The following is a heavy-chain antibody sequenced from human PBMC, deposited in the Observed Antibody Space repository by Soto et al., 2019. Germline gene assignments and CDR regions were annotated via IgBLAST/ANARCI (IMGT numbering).Heavy chain of an antibody. CDR1: GGSFIGYY. D-gene: IGHD6-13*01. J-gene: IGHJ4*02. CDR3: ARGGNSSSFLGFDY. Sequence: KPAETLSLTCAVYGGSFIGYYWIWVRQAPGKGLEWIVEINHSGSTNYNPSLKSRVTISVDTSKNQFSLKLSSVTAADTAVYYCARGGNSSSFLGFDYWGQGTLVTVSS. CDR2: INHSGST. V-gene: IGHV4-34*01.